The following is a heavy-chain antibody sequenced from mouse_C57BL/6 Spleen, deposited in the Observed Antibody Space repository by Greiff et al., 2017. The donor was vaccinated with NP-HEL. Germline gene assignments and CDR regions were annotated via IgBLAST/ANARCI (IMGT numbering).Heavy chain of an antibody. J-gene: IGHJ2*01. CDR3: ARKGSSGSYYFDY. CDR1: GYTFTSYW. D-gene: IGHD3-2*02. V-gene: IGHV1-52*01. Sequence: VQLQQPGAELVRPGSSVKLSCKASGYTFTSYWMHWVKQRPIQGLEWIGNIDPSDSETHYNQKFKDKATLTVDKSASTAYMQLSSLTSEDSAVYYCARKGSSGSYYFDYWGQGTTLTVSS. CDR2: IDPSDSET.